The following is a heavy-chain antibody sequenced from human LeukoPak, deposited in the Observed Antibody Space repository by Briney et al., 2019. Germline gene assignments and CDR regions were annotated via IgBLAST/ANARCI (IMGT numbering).Heavy chain of an antibody. CDR2: ISSSGSTI. CDR3: AREDCSSTSCHKNWFDP. CDR1: GFTFSDYY. D-gene: IGHD2-2*01. J-gene: IGHJ5*02. Sequence: GGPLRLSCAASGFTFSDYYMSWIRQAPGKGLEWVSYISSSGSTIYYADSVKGRFTISRDNAKNSLYLQMNSLSAEDTAVYYCAREDCSSTSCHKNWFDPWGQGTLVTVSS. V-gene: IGHV3-11*01.